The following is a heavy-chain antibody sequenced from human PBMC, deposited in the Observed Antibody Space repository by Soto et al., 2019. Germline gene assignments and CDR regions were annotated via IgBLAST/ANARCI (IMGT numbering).Heavy chain of an antibody. CDR3: ARTISQSYSSGFHWFDP. Sequence: ASVKVSCKASTYTFTSYAMHWVRQAPGQRLEWMGWINAGNGNTKYSQKFQGRVTITRDTSASTAYMELSSLRSEDTAVYYCARTISQSYSSGFHWFDPWVQGPLVTVAS. D-gene: IGHD5-18*01. J-gene: IGHJ5*02. V-gene: IGHV1-3*01. CDR1: TYTFTSYA. CDR2: INAGNGNT.